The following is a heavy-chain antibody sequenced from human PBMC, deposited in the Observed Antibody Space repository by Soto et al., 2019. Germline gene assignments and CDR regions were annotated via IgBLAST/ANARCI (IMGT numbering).Heavy chain of an antibody. J-gene: IGHJ4*02. CDR2: IIPIFGTA. V-gene: IGHV1-69*01. CDR3: ARGGGYQNVFDY. D-gene: IGHD1-26*01. CDR1: GGTFSSYA. Sequence: QVQLVQSGAEVKKPGSSVKVSCKASGGTFSSYAISWVRQAPGQGLEWMGGIIPIFGTANYAQKFQGRITITADEATGTAYRELSGLRAEDAAVYYWARGGGYQNVFDYWGQGTLVTVSS.